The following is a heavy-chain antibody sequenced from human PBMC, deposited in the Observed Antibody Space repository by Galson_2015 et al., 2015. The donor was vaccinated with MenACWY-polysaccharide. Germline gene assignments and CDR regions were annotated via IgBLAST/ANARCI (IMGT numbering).Heavy chain of an antibody. CDR3: ARIARKYTFADS. Sequence: SVKVSCKASGYKFTSYDINWVRQATGQGLEWMGWMNPNSGNTGYAQKFQGRVTMTSNSAMTTAYMELSSLRSEDTAVYYCARIARKYTFADSWGQGTLVTVSS. V-gene: IGHV1-8*01. CDR1: GYKFTSYD. CDR2: MNPNSGNT. J-gene: IGHJ4*02. D-gene: IGHD6-6*01.